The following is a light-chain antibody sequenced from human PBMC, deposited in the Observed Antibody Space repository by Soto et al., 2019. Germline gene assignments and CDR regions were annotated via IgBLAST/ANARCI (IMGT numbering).Light chain of an antibody. J-gene: IGKJ4*01. V-gene: IGKV3-11*01. CDR3: QQRNSWPLT. CDR2: DAS. CDR1: QSVSTF. Sequence: EIVLTQSPVTLSLSPGERATLSCRASQSVSTFLAWYQQKPGQSPRLLIYDASKRATGIPARFSGSGSGTDITLTISRLQHEDFAVYYSQQRNSWPLTFGGGTKVEIK.